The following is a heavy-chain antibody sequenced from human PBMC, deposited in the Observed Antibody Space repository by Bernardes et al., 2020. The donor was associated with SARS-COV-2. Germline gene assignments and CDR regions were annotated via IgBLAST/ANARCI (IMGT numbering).Heavy chain of an antibody. J-gene: IGHJ6*02. CDR2: ISASNGNT. CDR1: GYTFTSYG. CDR3: ARGRRSTIFGVVTHSYYYYGMDV. V-gene: IGHV1-18*04. D-gene: IGHD3-3*01. Sequence: ASVKVSCKASGYTFTSYGISWVRQAPGQGLEGMGWISASNGNTNYAQKLQGRVTMTTDTSTSTAYMELRSLRSDDTAVYYCARGRRSTIFGVVTHSYYYYGMDVWGQGTTVTVSS.